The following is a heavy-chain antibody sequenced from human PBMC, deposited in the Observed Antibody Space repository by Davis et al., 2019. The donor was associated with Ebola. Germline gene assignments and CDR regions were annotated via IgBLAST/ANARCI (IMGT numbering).Heavy chain of an antibody. D-gene: IGHD6-6*01. CDR2: IGTSGSTI. V-gene: IGHV3-48*04. Sequence: GGSLRLSCAASGFTFSSYGMHWVRQAPGKGLEWVSYIGTSGSTIYYADSVKGRFTISRDDAKNSVYLQMNSLRAEDTAVYYCARGWTARHSINYFDFWGQGALVIVSS. J-gene: IGHJ4*02. CDR3: ARGWTARHSINYFDF. CDR1: GFTFSSYG.